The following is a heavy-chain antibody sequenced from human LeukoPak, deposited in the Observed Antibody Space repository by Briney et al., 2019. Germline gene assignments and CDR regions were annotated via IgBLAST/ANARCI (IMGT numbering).Heavy chain of an antibody. V-gene: IGHV4-34*01. CDR1: GGSFSGYH. J-gene: IGHJ6*03. D-gene: IGHD6-6*01. CDR2: INHSGST. CDR3: ARAETGSSSSVYYYYYMDV. Sequence: PSETLSLTCAVYGGSFSGYHWSWIRQPPGKGLEWIGEINHSGSTNYNPSLKSRVTISVDTSKNQFSLKLSSVTAADTAMYYCARAETGSSSSVYYYYYMDVWGKGTTVTVSS.